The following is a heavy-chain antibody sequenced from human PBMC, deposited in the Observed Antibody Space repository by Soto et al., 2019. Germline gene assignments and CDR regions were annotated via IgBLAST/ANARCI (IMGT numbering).Heavy chain of an antibody. CDR3: ARASMATITYAFDI. J-gene: IGHJ3*02. Sequence: QVQLVESGGGLVKPGGSLRLSCAASGFTFSYYYMSWIRQAPGKGLEWVSYISSSGSTIYYADSVKGRFTISSDNAKNPLYLQMNSLRAADTAVYYCARASMATITYAFDIWGQGTMVTFSS. V-gene: IGHV3-11*01. D-gene: IGHD5-12*01. CDR1: GFTFSYYY. CDR2: ISSSGSTI.